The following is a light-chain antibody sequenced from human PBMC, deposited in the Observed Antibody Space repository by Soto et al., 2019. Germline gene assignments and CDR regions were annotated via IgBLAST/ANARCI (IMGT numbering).Light chain of an antibody. Sequence: EIVMTQSPATLSVSPGETATLSCRASQRVGINLAWYQQKPGQAPRLLIYSASTRASGIPDRFSGSGSGTEFTLTISSLQSEDFAFFYCQQYDGWPRTFGQGTKVHIK. CDR1: QRVGIN. V-gene: IGKV3-15*01. CDR3: QQYDGWPRT. J-gene: IGKJ1*01. CDR2: SAS.